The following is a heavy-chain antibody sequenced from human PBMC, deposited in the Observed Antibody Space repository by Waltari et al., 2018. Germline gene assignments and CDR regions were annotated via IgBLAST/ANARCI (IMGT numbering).Heavy chain of an antibody. CDR3: ARDRKFLVAFDI. J-gene: IGHJ3*02. CDR2: ISYDGSNK. CDR1: GFTFSSYA. Sequence: QVQLVESGGGVVQPGRSLRLSCAASGFTFSSYAIHWVRQAPGKGLEWVAVISYDGSNKYYADSVKGRFTISRDNSKNTLYLQMNSLRAEDTAVYYCARDRKFLVAFDIWGQGTMVTVSS. V-gene: IGHV3-30*01.